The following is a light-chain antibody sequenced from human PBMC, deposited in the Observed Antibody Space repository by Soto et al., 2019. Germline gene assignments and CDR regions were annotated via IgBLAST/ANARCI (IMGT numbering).Light chain of an antibody. Sequence: QSALTQPASVSGSPGQSITISCTGTSGDVGGYNYVSWYQQHPGKAPKLMIYDVSNRPSGISNRFSGSKSGNTASLTISGLQAEDEGDYYCSSYTGSSTRLYVFGTGTKVTVL. V-gene: IGLV2-14*03. CDR2: DVS. J-gene: IGLJ1*01. CDR1: SGDVGGYNY. CDR3: SSYTGSSTRLYV.